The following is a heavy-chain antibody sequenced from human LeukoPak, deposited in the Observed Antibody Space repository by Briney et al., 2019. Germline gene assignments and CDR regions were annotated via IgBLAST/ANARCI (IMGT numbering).Heavy chain of an antibody. CDR2: INLNDGGT. D-gene: IGHD3-22*01. V-gene: IGHV1-46*04. J-gene: IGHJ3*02. Sequence: ASVKVSCKASGYSFTSYYVHCVRQAPGQGLEWVGVINLNDGGTISAQKLQDRVALTRDTSTCTVYMEMSSLKSDDTAVYYCASGPLLGYDTNDSGFDIWGQGTLVTVSS. CDR1: GYSFTSYY. CDR3: ASGPLLGYDTNDSGFDI.